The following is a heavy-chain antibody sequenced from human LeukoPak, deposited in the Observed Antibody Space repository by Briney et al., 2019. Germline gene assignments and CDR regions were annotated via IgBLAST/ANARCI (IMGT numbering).Heavy chain of an antibody. CDR3: ARLTKRNDAFTI. V-gene: IGHV4-59*01. CDR1: GXSISTYY. D-gene: IGHD1-14*01. Sequence: SETLSLTCTVSGXSISTYYWSWIRQPPGKGLEWIGYIYYSGSTNYNPSLKSRLTISVDTSKNQFSLKLTSVTTADTAVYYCARLTKRNDAFTIWGQGTMVTVSS. J-gene: IGHJ3*02. CDR2: IYYSGST.